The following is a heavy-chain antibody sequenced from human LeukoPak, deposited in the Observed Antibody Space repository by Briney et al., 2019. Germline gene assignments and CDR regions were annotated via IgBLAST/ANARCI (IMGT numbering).Heavy chain of an antibody. CDR2: MTSNSGDT. CDR3: ARNYYGSGTFDY. CDR1: GYTFTSYD. J-gene: IGHJ4*02. D-gene: IGHD3-10*01. V-gene: IGHV1-8*01. Sequence: GASVKVSCKASGYTFTSYDINWVRQAPGQGLEWLGWMTSNSGDTGYAQKFQGRVTMTRDTSISTAYMELSRLRSEDTAVYYCARNYYGSGTFDYWGQGTLVTVSS.